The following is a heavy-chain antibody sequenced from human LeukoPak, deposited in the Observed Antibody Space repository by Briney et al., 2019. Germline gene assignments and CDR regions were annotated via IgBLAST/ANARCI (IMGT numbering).Heavy chain of an antibody. J-gene: IGHJ5*02. Sequence: SETLSLICTVSGGSISSYYWSWIRQPPGKGLEWIGYIYYSGSTNYNPSLKSRVTISVDTSKNQFSLKLSSVTAADTAVYYCARDSYYYDSSGYQNWFDPWGQGTLVTVSS. V-gene: IGHV4-59*01. D-gene: IGHD3-22*01. CDR3: ARDSYYYDSSGYQNWFDP. CDR1: GGSISSYY. CDR2: IYYSGST.